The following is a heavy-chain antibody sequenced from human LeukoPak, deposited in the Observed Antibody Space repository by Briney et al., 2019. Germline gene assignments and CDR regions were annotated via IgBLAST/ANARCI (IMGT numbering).Heavy chain of an antibody. CDR2: IYSGGST. D-gene: IGHD6-13*01. J-gene: IGHJ4*02. V-gene: IGHV3-66*01. CDR3: ARDQQHAAIDY. CDR1: GFTVSSNY. Sequence: GGSLRLSCAASGFTVSSNYMSWVRQAPGKGLEWVSVIYSGGSTYYADSVKGRFTISRDNSKNTLYLQMNSLRAEDTAVYYCARDQQHAAIDYWGQGTLVTVSS.